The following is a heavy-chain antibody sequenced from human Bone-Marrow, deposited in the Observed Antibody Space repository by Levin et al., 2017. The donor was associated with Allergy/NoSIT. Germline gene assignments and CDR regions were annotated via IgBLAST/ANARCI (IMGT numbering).Heavy chain of an antibody. D-gene: IGHD2-15*01. CDR3: ARGGDHESRKRVVVVAATWKDY. J-gene: IGHJ4*02. Sequence: AGGSLRLSCAASGFTFSSYSMNWVRQAPGKGLEWVSYISSSSSTIYYADSVKGRFTISRDNAKNSLYLQMNSLRDEDTAVYYCARGGDHESRKRVVVVAATWKDYWGQGTLVTVSS. V-gene: IGHV3-48*02. CDR1: GFTFSSYS. CDR2: ISSSSSTI.